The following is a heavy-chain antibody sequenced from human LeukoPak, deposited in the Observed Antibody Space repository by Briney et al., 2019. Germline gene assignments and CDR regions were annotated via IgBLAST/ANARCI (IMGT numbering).Heavy chain of an antibody. J-gene: IGHJ4*02. D-gene: IGHD2-2*01. CDR3: AHTELGYCSSTSCKEVDY. V-gene: IGHV4-34*01. Sequence: PSETLSLTCAVYGGSFSGYYWSWIRQPPGKGLEWIGEINHSGSTNYNPSLKSRVTISVDTSKNQFSLKLSSVTATDTAVYYCAHTELGYCSSTSCKEVDYWGQGTLVTVSS. CDR1: GGSFSGYY. CDR2: INHSGST.